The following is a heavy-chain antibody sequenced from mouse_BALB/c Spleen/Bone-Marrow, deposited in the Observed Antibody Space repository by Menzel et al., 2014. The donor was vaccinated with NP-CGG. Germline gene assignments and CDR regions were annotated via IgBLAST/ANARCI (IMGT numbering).Heavy chain of an antibody. CDR1: GYAFTNYL. V-gene: IGHV1-54*01. J-gene: IGHJ2*01. Sequence: QVQLKESGAELVRPGTSVKVSCKASGYAFTNYLIEWVKQRPGQGLEWIGVINPGSGGTNYCEKFKGKATPTADKSSSTAYMQLSSLTSHDSAVYFCARSTGTLFDYWGQGTTLTVSS. CDR2: INPGSGGT. CDR3: ARSTGTLFDY. D-gene: IGHD4-1*02.